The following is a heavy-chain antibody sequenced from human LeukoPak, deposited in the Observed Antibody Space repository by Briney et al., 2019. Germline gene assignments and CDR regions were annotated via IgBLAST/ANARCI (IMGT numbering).Heavy chain of an antibody. D-gene: IGHD3-10*01. V-gene: IGHV4-30-2*01. CDR1: GGSISSGGYS. CDR3: ARATRAYGSGRKFDY. CDR2: IYHSGST. Sequence: PSQTLFLTCAVSGGSISSGGYSWSWIRQPPGKGLEWIGEIYHSGSTNYNPSLKSRVTISVDKSKNQFSLKLSSVTAADTAVYYCARATRAYGSGRKFDYWGQGTLVTVSS. J-gene: IGHJ4*02.